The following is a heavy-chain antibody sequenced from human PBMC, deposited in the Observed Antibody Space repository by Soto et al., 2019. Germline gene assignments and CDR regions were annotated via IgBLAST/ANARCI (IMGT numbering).Heavy chain of an antibody. Sequence: QVQLQESGPELVKPSQTLTLTCTVSGGSISSGGYYWSWIRQHPGKGLEWIGHISDSGNTYYNPSLKGRLTISVDTSKNHFSLNLSAVTAADTAVYYCARTTFYDIFTAYYSLFDYWGQGTLVTVSS. V-gene: IGHV4-31*03. CDR1: GGSISSGGYY. CDR3: ARTTFYDIFTAYYSLFDY. CDR2: ISDSGNT. D-gene: IGHD3-9*01. J-gene: IGHJ4*02.